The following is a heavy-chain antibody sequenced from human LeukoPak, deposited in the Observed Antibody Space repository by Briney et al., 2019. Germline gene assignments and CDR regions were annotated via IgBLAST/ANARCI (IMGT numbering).Heavy chain of an antibody. CDR2: ISDEGNNK. V-gene: IGHV3-30*01. D-gene: IGHD1-26*01. J-gene: IGHJ4*02. CDR3: ARDVGRGSYFDY. CDR1: GFTLNNHA. Sequence: GGSLRLSCVASGFTLNNHAIHGVRQAPGKGLGWVAVISDEGNNKYYADSVKGRFTISRDSSKNTLYLQMNSQRAEDAAVYYCARDVGRGSYFDYSGQGGLVTVSS.